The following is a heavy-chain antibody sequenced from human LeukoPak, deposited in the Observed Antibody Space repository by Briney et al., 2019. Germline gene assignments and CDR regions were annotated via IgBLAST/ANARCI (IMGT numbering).Heavy chain of an antibody. J-gene: IGHJ4*02. CDR2: ISSSGGST. Sequence: GGSLRLSCAASGLTFSSYAMSWVRQAPGKGLEWVSSISSSGGSTYYAASVKGRFTISRDNSKNTLYLRMDSVRAEDTAVYYCAKEVYGSGSYYKDYFDYWGQGTLVTVSS. CDR1: GLTFSSYA. V-gene: IGHV3-23*01. D-gene: IGHD3-10*01. CDR3: AKEVYGSGSYYKDYFDY.